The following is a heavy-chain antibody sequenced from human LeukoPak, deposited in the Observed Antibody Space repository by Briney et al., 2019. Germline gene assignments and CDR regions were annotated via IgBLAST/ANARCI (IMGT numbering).Heavy chain of an antibody. CDR2: ISYDGSNK. V-gene: IGHV3-30-3*01. D-gene: IGHD2-15*01. CDR3: AKVSCSGGSCYSAPVFDY. J-gene: IGHJ4*02. CDR1: GFTFSSYA. Sequence: PGGSLRLSCAASGFTFSSYAMHWVRQAPGKGLEWVAVISYDGSNKYYADSVKGRFTISRDNSKNTLYLQMNSLRAEDTAVYYCAKVSCSGGSCYSAPVFDYWGQGTLVTVSS.